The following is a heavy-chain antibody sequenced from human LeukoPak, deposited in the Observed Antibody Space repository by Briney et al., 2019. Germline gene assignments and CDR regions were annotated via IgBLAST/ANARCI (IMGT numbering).Heavy chain of an antibody. CDR1: GGSISSYY. Sequence: PSETLSLTCTVPGGSISSYYWSWIRQPAGKGLEWIGRIYTSGSTNYNPSLKSRVTMSVDMSKNQFSLKLSSVTAADTAVYYCARQGSYGDYMLVDYWGQGTRVTVSS. J-gene: IGHJ4*02. CDR3: ARQGSYGDYMLVDY. D-gene: IGHD4-17*01. CDR2: IYTSGST. V-gene: IGHV4-4*07.